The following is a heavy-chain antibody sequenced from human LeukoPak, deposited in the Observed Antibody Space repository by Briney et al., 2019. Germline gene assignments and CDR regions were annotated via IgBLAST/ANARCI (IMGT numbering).Heavy chain of an antibody. J-gene: IGHJ4*02. Sequence: GSLRLSCAASGFTFSGSAMHWVRQASGKGLEWVGRIRSKANSYATAYAASVKGRFTISRDDSKNTAYLQMNSLKTEDTAVYYCTKAYGSGSYYLYFDYWGQGTLVTVSS. CDR2: IRSKANSYAT. D-gene: IGHD3-10*01. V-gene: IGHV3-73*01. CDR1: GFTFSGSA. CDR3: TKAYGSGSYYLYFDY.